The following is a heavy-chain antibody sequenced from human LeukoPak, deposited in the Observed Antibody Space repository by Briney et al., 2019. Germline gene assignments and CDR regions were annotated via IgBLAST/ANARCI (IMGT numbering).Heavy chain of an antibody. Sequence: GGSLRLSCSASGLTVTNAWMNWVRQAPGEGLDWVGRIASKTDGGATDYAAPVKGGFTISRDDSKNTLNLQMNSLKTEDTAVYYCTTGIRGDWGQGTLVTVSS. CDR3: TTGIRGD. J-gene: IGHJ4*02. D-gene: IGHD3-10*01. CDR2: IASKTDGGAT. V-gene: IGHV3-15*07. CDR1: GLTVTNAW.